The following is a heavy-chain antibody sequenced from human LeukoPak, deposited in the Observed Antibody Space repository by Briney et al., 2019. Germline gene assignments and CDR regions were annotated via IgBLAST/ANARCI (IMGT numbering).Heavy chain of an antibody. J-gene: IGHJ3*02. Sequence: SETLSLTCTVSGGSISSYYWSWIRQPPGKGLEWIAYIYYSGSTNYNPSLKSRVTISVDTSKNQFSLRLSSVTAADTAVYYCARVVYSFFWSGYCHAFDIWGQGTMVTVSS. D-gene: IGHD3-3*01. CDR3: ARVVYSFFWSGYCHAFDI. CDR2: IYYSGST. CDR1: GGSISSYY. V-gene: IGHV4-59*01.